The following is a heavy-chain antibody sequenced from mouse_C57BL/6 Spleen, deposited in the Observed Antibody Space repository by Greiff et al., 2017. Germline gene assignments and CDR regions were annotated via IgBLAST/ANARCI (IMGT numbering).Heavy chain of an antibody. D-gene: IGHD1-1*01. CDR2: ISYDGSN. V-gene: IGHV3-6*01. J-gene: IGHJ2*01. CDR3: ARDGSSPFDY. Sequence: VQLKESGPGLVKPSQSLSLTCSVTGYSITSGYYWNWIRQFPGNKLEWMGYISYDGSNNYNPSLKNRISITRDTSKNQFFLKLNSVTTEDTATYYCARDGSSPFDYWGQGTTLTVSS. CDR1: GYSITSGYY.